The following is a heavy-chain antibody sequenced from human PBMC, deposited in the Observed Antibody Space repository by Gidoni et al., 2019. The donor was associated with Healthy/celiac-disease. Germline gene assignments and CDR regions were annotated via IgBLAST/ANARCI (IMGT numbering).Heavy chain of an antibody. D-gene: IGHD4-17*01. CDR2: ISSSGSTI. CDR3: ARLGTVTTFDY. Sequence: EVQLVESGGGLVKPVGSLRLSCSASGFTFSSYSMNWVRQAPGKGLEWVSSISSSGSTIYYADSVKGRFTISRDNAKNSLYLQMNSLRAEDTAVYYCARLGTVTTFDYWGQGTLVTVSS. J-gene: IGHJ4*02. V-gene: IGHV3-21*01. CDR1: GFTFSSYS.